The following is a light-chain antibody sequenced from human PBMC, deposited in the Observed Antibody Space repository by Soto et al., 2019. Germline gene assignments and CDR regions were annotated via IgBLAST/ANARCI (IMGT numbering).Light chain of an antibody. V-gene: IGKV3-20*01. CDR1: QSVSNNF. J-gene: IGKJ4*01. CDR3: QQYASSLLT. Sequence: EIVLTQSPGTLSLSPGGRATLSCRASQSVSNNFLAWYQQKPGQAPRLLIYNAATRATVIPGRFSGSGSGTDFTLTISRLEPEDFAVDHCQQYASSLLTFGGGTKVDIK. CDR2: NAA.